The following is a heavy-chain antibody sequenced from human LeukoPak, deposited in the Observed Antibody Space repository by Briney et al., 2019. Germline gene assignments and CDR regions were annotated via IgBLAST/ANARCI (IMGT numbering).Heavy chain of an antibody. CDR1: GYTFTVYY. D-gene: IGHD6-19*01. V-gene: IGHV1-2*02. CDR3: ARDKGNSGCDY. J-gene: IGHJ4*02. CDR2: INPNSGDT. Sequence: ASVKVSFKASGYTFTVYYMHWVRQAPGQGLEWMGWINPNSGDTNYAQKFQGRVTMTRETSISTAYMELSRLTSVDTAVFYCARDKGNSGCDYWGQGTLVSVSS.